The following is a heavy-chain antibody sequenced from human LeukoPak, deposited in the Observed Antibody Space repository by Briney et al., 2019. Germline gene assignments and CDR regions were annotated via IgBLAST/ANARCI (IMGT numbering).Heavy chain of an antibody. CDR1: GGSLSNYY. Sequence: SETLSLTCTVSGGSLSNYYWTWIRQPPGKGLEWIGYISYSGSANYNPSLKSRLTISVGSSKNRFFLNLSSVTAADTAVYYCARGGRTGTTFDYWGQGTLVTVSS. D-gene: IGHD1-1*01. J-gene: IGHJ4*02. CDR3: ARGGRTGTTFDY. CDR2: ISYSGSA. V-gene: IGHV4-59*08.